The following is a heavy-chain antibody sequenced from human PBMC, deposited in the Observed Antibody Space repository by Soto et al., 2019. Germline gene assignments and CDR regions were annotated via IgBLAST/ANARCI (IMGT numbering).Heavy chain of an antibody. Sequence: QVQLQESGPGLVKPSETLSLTCTVSGGSISSYYWSWIRQPPGKGLEWIGYIYYSGSTNYNPSLKSRVTLSADTSNNPFSLKLSSVTAADTAVYYCARHYDILTGYYIPYYFDYWGQGTLVTVSS. CDR2: IYYSGST. D-gene: IGHD3-9*01. V-gene: IGHV4-59*08. CDR3: ARHYDILTGYYIPYYFDY. J-gene: IGHJ4*02. CDR1: GGSISSYY.